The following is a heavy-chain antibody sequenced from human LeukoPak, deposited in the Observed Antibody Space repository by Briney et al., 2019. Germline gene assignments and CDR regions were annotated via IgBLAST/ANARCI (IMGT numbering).Heavy chain of an antibody. CDR1: GGSISSGSYY. J-gene: IGHJ3*02. CDR3: ARNPPGYSGYDFAFDI. V-gene: IGHV4-61*02. Sequence: SQTLSLTCTVSGGSISSGSYYWSWIRQPAGKGLEWIGRIYTSGSTNYNPSLKSRVTISVDTSKNQFSLKLSSVTAADTAVYYCARNPPGYSGYDFAFDIWGQGTIVTVSS. D-gene: IGHD5-12*01. CDR2: IYTSGST.